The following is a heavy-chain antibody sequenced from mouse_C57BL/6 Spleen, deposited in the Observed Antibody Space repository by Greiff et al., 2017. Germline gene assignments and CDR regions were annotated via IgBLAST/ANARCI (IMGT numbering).Heavy chain of an antibody. J-gene: IGHJ4*01. CDR2: INYDGSST. V-gene: IGHV5-16*01. D-gene: IGHD2-1*01. CDR3: ARGRGGNYNAMDY. CDR1: GFTFSDYY. Sequence: EVQVVESEGGLVQPGSSMKLSCTASGFTFSDYYMAWVRQVPEKGLEWVANINYDGSSTYYLDSLKSRFIISRDNANNILYLQMRSLTSEDTATYDCARGRGGNYNAMDYWGQGTSVTVSS.